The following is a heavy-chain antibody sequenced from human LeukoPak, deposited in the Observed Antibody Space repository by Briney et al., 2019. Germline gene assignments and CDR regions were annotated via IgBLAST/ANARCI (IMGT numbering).Heavy chain of an antibody. J-gene: IGHJ3*02. D-gene: IGHD3-22*01. Sequence: GASVTVSCKASGGTFSSYAISWVRQAPGQGLEWMGGIIPIFGTANYPQKFQGRVTITTDESTSTAYMELSSLRSEDTAVYYCASRPYYYDSSGYYGDDAFDIWGQGTMVTVSS. CDR1: GGTFSSYA. CDR3: ASRPYYYDSSGYYGDDAFDI. CDR2: IIPIFGTA. V-gene: IGHV1-69*05.